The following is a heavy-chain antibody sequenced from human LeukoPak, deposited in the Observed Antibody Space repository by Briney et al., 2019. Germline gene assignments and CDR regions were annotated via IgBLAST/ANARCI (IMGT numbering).Heavy chain of an antibody. CDR1: GGSIRNSHY. Sequence: SETLSLTCSVSGGSIRNSHYWGWIRQPPGKGLEWIASTHYSGTTYYNPSLKSRVTMSVDTSKNQFSLKLTSVTAADTAIYYCARRTVTNAGNYFDPWGQGTLVTVSP. J-gene: IGHJ5*02. CDR2: THYSGTT. V-gene: IGHV4-39*01. CDR3: ARRTVTNAGNYFDP. D-gene: IGHD4-17*01.